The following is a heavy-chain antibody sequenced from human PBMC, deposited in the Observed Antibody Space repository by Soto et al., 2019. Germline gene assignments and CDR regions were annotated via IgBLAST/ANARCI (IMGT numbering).Heavy chain of an antibody. V-gene: IGHV3-30-3*01. D-gene: IGHD1-26*01. CDR1: GFTFSSYA. J-gene: IGHJ4*02. CDR3: AREGVVGVGATEFGADY. Sequence: QVQLVESGGGVVQPGRSLRLSCAASGFTFSSYAMHWVRQAPGKGLEWVAVISYDGSNKYYADSVKGRFTISRDNSKNPLYLQMNSLRAEDTAVYYCAREGVVGVGATEFGADYWGQGTLVTVSS. CDR2: ISYDGSNK.